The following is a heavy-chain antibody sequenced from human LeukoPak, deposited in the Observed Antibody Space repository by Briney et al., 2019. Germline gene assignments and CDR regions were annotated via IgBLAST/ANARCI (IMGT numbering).Heavy chain of an antibody. CDR1: GGSFSGYY. V-gene: IGHV4-34*01. J-gene: IGHJ4*02. Sequence: SETLSLTCAVYGGSFSGYYWSWIRQPPGKGLEWIGEINHSGSTNYNPSLKSRVTISVDTSKNQFSLKLSSVTAADTAVYYCARHLVVPAARRFDYWGQGTLVTVSS. CDR2: INHSGST. CDR3: ARHLVVPAARRFDY. D-gene: IGHD2-2*01.